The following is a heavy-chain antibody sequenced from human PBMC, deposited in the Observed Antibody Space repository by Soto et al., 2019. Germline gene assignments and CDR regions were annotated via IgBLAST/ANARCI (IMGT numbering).Heavy chain of an antibody. Sequence: QVQLVESGGGVVQPGRSLRLSCAASGFTFSAYGMHWVRQAPGRGLEWVAVISHDGDYTYFADSVKGRFTISRDNSKSTLFLQMDSLRTEDAALYYCGKDATRGPGDHIDYWGQGTLVTVSS. J-gene: IGHJ4*02. CDR3: GKDATRGPGDHIDY. CDR2: ISHDGDYT. CDR1: GFTFSAYG. V-gene: IGHV3-30*18.